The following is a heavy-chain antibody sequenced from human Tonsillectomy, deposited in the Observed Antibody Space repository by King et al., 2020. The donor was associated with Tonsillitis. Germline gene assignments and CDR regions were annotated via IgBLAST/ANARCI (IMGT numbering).Heavy chain of an antibody. J-gene: IGHJ4*02. D-gene: IGHD3-16*01. Sequence: VQLQESGPGLVKPSETLSLTCTVSGDSISTYYWSWIRQPPGKGLEWIVYIHFIGSTNYNPSLESRVTISVDTSKKQFSLKLRSVTAADTAVYYCARGSRQGWGSGLTFDSWGQGTLVTVSS. V-gene: IGHV4-59*01. CDR3: ARGSRQGWGSGLTFDS. CDR1: GDSISTYY. CDR2: IHFIGST.